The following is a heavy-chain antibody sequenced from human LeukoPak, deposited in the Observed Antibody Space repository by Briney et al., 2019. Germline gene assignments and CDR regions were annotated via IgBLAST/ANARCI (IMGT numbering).Heavy chain of an antibody. V-gene: IGHV4-34*01. Sequence: SETLSLTCAVYGGSFSGYYWSWIRQPPGKGLEWIGEINHSGSTNYNPSLKSRVTISVDTSKNQFSLKLSSVTAADTAVYYCARHLGYCSSTSCYRAYYYYYMDVWGKGTTVTISS. CDR2: INHSGST. J-gene: IGHJ6*03. CDR3: ARHLGYCSSTSCYRAYYYYYMDV. D-gene: IGHD2-2*01. CDR1: GGSFSGYY.